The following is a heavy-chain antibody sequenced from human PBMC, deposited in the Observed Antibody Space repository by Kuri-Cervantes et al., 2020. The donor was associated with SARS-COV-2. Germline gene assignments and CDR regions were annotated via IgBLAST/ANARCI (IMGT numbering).Heavy chain of an antibody. D-gene: IGHD6-19*01. CDR3: ALASGIAVVGQNY. CDR2: ISGSGGST. J-gene: IGHJ4*02. V-gene: IGHV3-23*01. Sequence: GESLKISCAASGFTFSSYAMSWVRQAPGKGLEWVSAISGSGGSTYYADSVKGRFTISRDNSKNTLYLQMNSLRAEDTAVYYCALASGIAVVGQNYWGQGTLVTVSS. CDR1: GFTFSSYA.